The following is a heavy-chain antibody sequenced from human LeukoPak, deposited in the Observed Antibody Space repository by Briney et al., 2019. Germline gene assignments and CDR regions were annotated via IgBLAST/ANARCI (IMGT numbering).Heavy chain of an antibody. CDR3: ARDREYYGSGTYYTGVPY. CDR1: GGSISSGGYY. V-gene: IGHV4-30-2*01. D-gene: IGHD3-10*01. J-gene: IGHJ4*02. Sequence: PSQTLSLTCTVSGGSISSGGYYWSWIRQPPGKGLEWIGYIYHSGSTYYNPSLKSRVTISVDTSKNQFSLKLSSVTAADTAVYYCARDREYYGSGTYYTGVPYWGQGTLVTVSS. CDR2: IYHSGST.